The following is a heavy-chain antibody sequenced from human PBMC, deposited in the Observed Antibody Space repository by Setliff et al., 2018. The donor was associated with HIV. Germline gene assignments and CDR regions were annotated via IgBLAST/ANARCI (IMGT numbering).Heavy chain of an antibody. V-gene: IGHV1-69*04. Sequence: EASVKVSCKASGGTFSSYAISWVRQAPGQGLEWMGRIIPILGIANYAQKFQGRVTITADKSTSTAYMELSSLRSEDTAVYYCARSMITFGGRAFDIWGQGTMVTVSS. CDR2: IIPILGIA. D-gene: IGHD3-16*01. CDR3: ARSMITFGGRAFDI. CDR1: GGTFSSYA. J-gene: IGHJ3*02.